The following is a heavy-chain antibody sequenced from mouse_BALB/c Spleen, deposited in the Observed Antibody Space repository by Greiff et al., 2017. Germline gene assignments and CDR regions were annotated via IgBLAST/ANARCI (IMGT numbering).Heavy chain of an antibody. CDR3: TTAPYYYAMDY. J-gene: IGHJ4*01. V-gene: IGHV2-6-7*01. CDR1: GFSLTGYG. CDR2: IWGDGST. Sequence: QVHVKQSGPGLVAPSQSLSITCTVSGFSLTGYGVNWVRQPPGKGLEWLGMIWGDGSTDYNSALKSRLSISKDNSKSQVFLKMNSLQTDDTARYYCTTAPYYYAMDYWGQGTSVTVSS. D-gene: IGHD1-2*01.